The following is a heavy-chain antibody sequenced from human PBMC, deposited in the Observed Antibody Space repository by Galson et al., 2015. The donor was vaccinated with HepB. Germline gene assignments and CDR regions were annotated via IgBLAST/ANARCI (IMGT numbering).Heavy chain of an antibody. Sequence: SLRLSCAASGFTFSSYGMHWVRQAPGKGLEWVAVITYDGSNKYYADSVKGRFTISRDNSKNTLYLQMNSLRAEDTAVYYCAKDVANLLLSFGGSSFAYWGQGTLVTVSS. CDR2: ITYDGSNK. CDR1: GFTFSSYG. V-gene: IGHV3-30*18. CDR3: AKDVANLLLSFGGSSFAY. J-gene: IGHJ4*02. D-gene: IGHD3-10*01.